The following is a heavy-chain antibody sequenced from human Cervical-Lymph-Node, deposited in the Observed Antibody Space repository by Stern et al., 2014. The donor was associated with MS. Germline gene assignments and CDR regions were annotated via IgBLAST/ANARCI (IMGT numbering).Heavy chain of an antibody. V-gene: IGHV1-46*03. CDR1: GYTFTSYY. J-gene: IGHJ4*02. CDR3: ARDSRPDIVVVPAAPGY. CDR2: INPSGGST. D-gene: IGHD2-2*01. Sequence: QVQLGQSGAEVKKPGASVKVSCKASGYTFTSYYMHWVRQAPGQGLEWMGIINPSGGSTSYAQKFQGRVTMTRDTSTSTVYMELSSLRSEDTAVYYCARDSRPDIVVVPAAPGYWGQGTLVTVSS.